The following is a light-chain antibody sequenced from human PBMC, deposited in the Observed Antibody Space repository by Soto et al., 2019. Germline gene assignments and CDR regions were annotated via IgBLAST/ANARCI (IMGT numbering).Light chain of an antibody. CDR3: HQRSNWPLT. V-gene: IGKV3-11*01. Sequence: EVVLTQSPATLSLSPGERATLSCRASQSVTKYLAWYQQKPGQAIRLLIYDVSKRATGIPARFSGSGSETDFTLPISSLEPGDFAVYYGHQRSNWPLTFGGGTKLVIK. CDR1: QSVTKY. J-gene: IGKJ4*02. CDR2: DVS.